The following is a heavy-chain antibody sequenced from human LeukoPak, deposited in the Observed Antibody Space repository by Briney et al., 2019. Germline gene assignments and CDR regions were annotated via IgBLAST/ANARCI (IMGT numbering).Heavy chain of an antibody. CDR1: GGSISSSSYY. CDR2: IYYSGST. CDR3: ARDRACSGGSCYYYYGMDV. Sequence: SETLSLTCTVSGGSISSSSYYWGWIRQPPGKGLEWIGSIYYSGSTYYNPSLKSRVTISVDTSKNQFSLKLSSVTAADTAVYYCARDRACSGGSCYYYYGMDVWGQGTTVTVSS. V-gene: IGHV4-39*07. D-gene: IGHD2-15*01. J-gene: IGHJ6*02.